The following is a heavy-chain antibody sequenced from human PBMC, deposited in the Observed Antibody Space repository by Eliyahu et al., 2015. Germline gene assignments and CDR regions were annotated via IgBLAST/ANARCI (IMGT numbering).Heavy chain of an antibody. J-gene: IGHJ4*02. CDR1: GFSLSTSGVG. V-gene: IGHV2-5*02. D-gene: IGHD1-1*01. CDR2: IYWDDDK. Sequence: QITLKESGPTLVKPTQTLTLTCTFSGFSLSTSGVGVGWIRQPPGKALEWLALIYWDDDKRYSPSLKSRLTITKDTSKNQVVLTMTNMDPVDTATYYCARPATDNRGDPGGYFDYWGQGTLVTVSS. CDR3: ARPATDNRGDPGGYFDY.